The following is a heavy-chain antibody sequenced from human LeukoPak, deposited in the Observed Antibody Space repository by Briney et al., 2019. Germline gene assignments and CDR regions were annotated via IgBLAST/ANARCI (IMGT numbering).Heavy chain of an antibody. CDR3: AKTSGIAAAGYWFDY. V-gene: IGHV4-34*01. Sequence: SETLSLTCAVYGGSFSGYYWSWIRQPPGKGLEWIGEINHSGSTNYNPSLKSRVTISVDTSKNQFPLKLSSVTAADTAVYYCAKTSGIAAAGYWFDYWGQGTLVTVSS. CDR1: GGSFSGYY. D-gene: IGHD6-13*01. CDR2: INHSGST. J-gene: IGHJ4*02.